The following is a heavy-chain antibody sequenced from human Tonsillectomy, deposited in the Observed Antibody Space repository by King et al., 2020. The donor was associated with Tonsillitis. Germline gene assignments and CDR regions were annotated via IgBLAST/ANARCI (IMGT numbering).Heavy chain of an antibody. Sequence: VQLVESGGGLGQPGGSLRLSCAASGFTFSTYAMMWVRQAPGKGLEWVSAISGSAKTAYYADSVKGRFIISRDNSKNTLYLQMNSLRAEDTAIYHCANYPDTTLGGSRYWGQGTLVTVSS. V-gene: IGHV3-23*04. J-gene: IGHJ4*02. CDR1: GFTFSTYA. CDR3: ANYPDTTLGGSRY. D-gene: IGHD3-3*01. CDR2: ISGSAKTA.